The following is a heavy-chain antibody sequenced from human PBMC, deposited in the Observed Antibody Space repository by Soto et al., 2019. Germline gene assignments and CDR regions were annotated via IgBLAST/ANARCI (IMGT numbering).Heavy chain of an antibody. Sequence: SLRLSCAASGLTFCGYWMYWVGQTPGKGLAWVSRIDGDGTSTGYADSVKGRFTISRDNAKNSVYLQMSSLRAEDTAVYYCGRDYQMIQMWSPIDFWGLGTRVTVSS. J-gene: IGHJ4*02. D-gene: IGHD5-18*01. CDR2: IDGDGTST. CDR1: GLTFCGYW. V-gene: IGHV3-74*01. CDR3: GRDYQMIQMWSPIDF.